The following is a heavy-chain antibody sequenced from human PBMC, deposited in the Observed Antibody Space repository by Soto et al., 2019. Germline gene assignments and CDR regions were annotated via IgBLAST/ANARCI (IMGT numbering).Heavy chain of an antibody. CDR1: GFTFDDYA. D-gene: IGHD1-26*01. V-gene: IGHV3-9*01. J-gene: IGHJ4*02. CDR3: AKDKGGNHYFDY. Sequence: VLLVESGGGLVQPGRSLRLSSSASGFTFDDYAMHWVRQAPGKGLEWVAGISWDSGAISYADSVRDRFIISRDNAQNLLYLQINSLRVEDTGFYHCAKDKGGNHYFDYWGQGSLVTVSS. CDR2: ISWDSGAI.